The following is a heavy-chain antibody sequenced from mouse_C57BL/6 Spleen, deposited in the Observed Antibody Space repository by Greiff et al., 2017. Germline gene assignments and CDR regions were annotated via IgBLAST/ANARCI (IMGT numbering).Heavy chain of an antibody. V-gene: IGHV5-17*01. CDR2: ISSGSSTN. CDR3: AREGTVVATDY. J-gene: IGHJ2*01. CDR1: GFTFSDYG. Sequence: EVQGVESGGGLVKPGGSLKLSCAASGFTFSDYGMHWVRQAPEKGLEWVAYISSGSSTNYSADTGKGRFTISRDNAKNTLFLQMTSLRSEDTAMYYCAREGTVVATDYWGQGTTLTVSS. D-gene: IGHD1-1*01.